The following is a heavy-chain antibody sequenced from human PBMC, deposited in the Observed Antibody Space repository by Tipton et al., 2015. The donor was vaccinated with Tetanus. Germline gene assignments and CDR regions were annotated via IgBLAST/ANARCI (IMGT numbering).Heavy chain of an antibody. CDR3: AREGTGGSHHAFDI. V-gene: IGHV1-69*01. J-gene: IGHJ3*02. CDR1: GCTFSSYA. Sequence: QLVQSGAEVKKPGSSVKVSCKASGCTFSSYAISWVRQAPGQGLERMGGIIPILGTANYAQRVQGRVTITADESTSTAYMELSSLRSEDTAVYYCAREGTGGSHHAFDIWGQGTMVTVSS. D-gene: IGHD5-12*01. CDR2: IIPILGTA.